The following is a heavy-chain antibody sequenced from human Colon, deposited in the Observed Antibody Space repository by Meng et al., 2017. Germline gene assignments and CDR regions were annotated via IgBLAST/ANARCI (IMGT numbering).Heavy chain of an antibody. D-gene: IGHD2-15*01. CDR2: ISSSSS. V-gene: IGHV3-21*01. CDR3: ARGRVVVVASPSDY. Sequence: EVQLVESGGGLAKPGGCLRLSCAASGFTFSSYSMDWVRQAPGKGLEWVSSISSSSSYADSVKGRFTISRDNAKNSLYLQMNSLRAEDTAVYYCARGRVVVVASPSDYWGQGTLVTVSS. CDR1: GFTFSSYS. J-gene: IGHJ4*02.